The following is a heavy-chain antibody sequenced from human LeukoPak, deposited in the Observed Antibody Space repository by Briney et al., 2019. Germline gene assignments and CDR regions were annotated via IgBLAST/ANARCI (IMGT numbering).Heavy chain of an antibody. Sequence: GASVKVSCEASGYSFTGYYMHWVRQAPGQGLEWMGWINPNSGDTKYAQKFQGRVTMTRDMSTSTDYMELSSLRSEDTAIYYCARDNSVGDNAWWFDPWGQGTLVTVSS. CDR2: INPNSGDT. CDR3: ARDNSVGDNAWWFDP. J-gene: IGHJ5*02. D-gene: IGHD1-26*01. CDR1: GYSFTGYY. V-gene: IGHV1-2*02.